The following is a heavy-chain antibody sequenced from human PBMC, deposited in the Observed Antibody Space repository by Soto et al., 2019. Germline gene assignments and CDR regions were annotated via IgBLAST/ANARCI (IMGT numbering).Heavy chain of an antibody. Sequence: SVKVSCKASGGTFSSYAISWVRQAPGQGLEWMGGIIPIFGTANYAQKFQGRVTITADESTSTAYMELSSLRSEDTAVYYCARDSGGDDSSGYYRTLDAFDIWGQGTMVTVSS. D-gene: IGHD3-22*01. CDR3: ARDSGGDDSSGYYRTLDAFDI. CDR2: IIPIFGTA. V-gene: IGHV1-69*13. J-gene: IGHJ3*02. CDR1: GGTFSSYA.